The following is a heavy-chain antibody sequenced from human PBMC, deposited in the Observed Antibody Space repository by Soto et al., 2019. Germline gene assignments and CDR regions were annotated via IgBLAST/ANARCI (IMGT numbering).Heavy chain of an antibody. Sequence: QVQLVQSGGGVVQPGGSLRLSCAASGFILSRNGMHWVRQAPGKGLEWVAILWNDGYTKYYADSVQGRFAISRDSSKNTLYLQMNSLRADDTAVYYCARDYGDLGYDSWGQGTLVTVSS. CDR1: GFILSRNG. CDR3: ARDYGDLGYDS. CDR2: LWNDGYTK. D-gene: IGHD4-17*01. J-gene: IGHJ4*02. V-gene: IGHV3-33*01.